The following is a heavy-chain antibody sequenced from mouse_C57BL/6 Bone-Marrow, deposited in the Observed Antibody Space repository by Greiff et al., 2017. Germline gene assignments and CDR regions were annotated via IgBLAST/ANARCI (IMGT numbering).Heavy chain of an antibody. V-gene: IGHV1-50*01. CDR1: GYTFTSYW. J-gene: IGHJ3*01. Sequence: VQLQQPGAELVKPGASVKLSCKASGYTFTSYWMQWVKQRPGQGLEWIGEIDPSDSYTNYNQKFKGKATLTVDTSSSTAYMQLSSLTSEDSAVYYCAREGIYYGYDRFAYWGQGTLVIVSA. CDR3: AREGIYYGYDRFAY. D-gene: IGHD2-2*01. CDR2: IDPSDSYT.